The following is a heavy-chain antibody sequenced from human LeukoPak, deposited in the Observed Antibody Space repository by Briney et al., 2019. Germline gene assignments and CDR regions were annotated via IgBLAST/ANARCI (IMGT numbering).Heavy chain of an antibody. CDR2: ISWNSGSI. CDR1: GFTFDDYA. D-gene: IGHD6-13*01. Sequence: PGGSLRLSCAASGFTFDDYAMNWVRQAPGKGLEWVSGISWNSGSIGYADSVKGRFTISRDNAKNSLYLQMNSLRAEDTALYYCAKDIAAAGTGVFDYWGQGTLVTVSS. V-gene: IGHV3-9*01. CDR3: AKDIAAAGTGVFDY. J-gene: IGHJ4*02.